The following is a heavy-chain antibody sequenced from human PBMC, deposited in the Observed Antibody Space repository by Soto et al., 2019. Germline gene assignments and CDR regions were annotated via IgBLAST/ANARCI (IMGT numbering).Heavy chain of an antibody. J-gene: IGHJ5*02. D-gene: IGHD6-13*01. CDR2: IYYSGST. Sequence: SETLSLTCTVSGGSISSGGYYWSWIRQHPGKGLEWIGYIYYSGSTYYNPSLKSRVTISVDTSKNQFSLKLSSVTAADTAVYYCARVKDLYSSSWYPNWFDPWGQGTLVTVSS. CDR3: ARVKDLYSSSWYPNWFDP. V-gene: IGHV4-31*03. CDR1: GGSISSGGYY.